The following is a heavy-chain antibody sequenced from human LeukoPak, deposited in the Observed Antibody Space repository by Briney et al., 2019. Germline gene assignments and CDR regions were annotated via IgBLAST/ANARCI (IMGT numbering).Heavy chain of an antibody. Sequence: GGSLRLSCAASGFTFSSYDMHWVRQAPGKGLEWVAVISYDGSNKYYADSVKGRFTISSDNSKNTLYLQMNSLRAEDTAVYYCARARGRNVDIVAPPYWGQGTLVTVSS. CDR2: ISYDGSNK. CDR1: GFTFSSYD. V-gene: IGHV3-30-3*01. CDR3: ARARGRNVDIVAPPY. J-gene: IGHJ4*02. D-gene: IGHD5-12*01.